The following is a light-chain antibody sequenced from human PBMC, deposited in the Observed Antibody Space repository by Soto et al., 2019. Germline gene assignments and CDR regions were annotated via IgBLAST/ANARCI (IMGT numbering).Light chain of an antibody. Sequence: DIQMTQSPSSLSASVGDRITITCQASQDISNRLNWYHQKPGKAPNLLIYDASKLAAGVPSGFRGTGSWTHFTFTISSLQPEDSGKYYCQNCFTVPYTFGPGNKLESK. J-gene: IGKJ2*01. CDR1: QDISNR. CDR3: QNCFTVPYT. V-gene: IGKV1-33*01. CDR2: DAS.